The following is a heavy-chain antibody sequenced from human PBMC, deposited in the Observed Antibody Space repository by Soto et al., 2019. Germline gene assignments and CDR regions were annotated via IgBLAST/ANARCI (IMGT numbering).Heavy chain of an antibody. V-gene: IGHV1-46*01. D-gene: IGHD2-21*01. CDR1: GYTFTNYH. Sequence: EASVKVSCKASGYTFTNYHIHWVRQAPEDGLEWMGRINPSGGTTIYAQKFHGRVTMTRDTSTSTVYMELGSLRSEDTAVYYCAREVLIDLNYFDYWGQGALVTVSS. CDR3: AREVLIDLNYFDY. CDR2: INPSGGTT. J-gene: IGHJ4*02.